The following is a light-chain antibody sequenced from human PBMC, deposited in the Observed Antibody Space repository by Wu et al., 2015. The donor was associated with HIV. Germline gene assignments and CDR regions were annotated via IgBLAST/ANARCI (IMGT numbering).Light chain of an antibody. V-gene: IGKV3-20*01. CDR1: QRVNNDY. Sequence: EIVLTQSPATLSLSPGQRATLSCRASQRVNNDYFAWFQQKPGQAPRLLIYGASSRATGIPGRFSGSGSGTDFTLTITRLEPEDFAVYYCQQYDTSITFGQGTRLDIK. CDR2: GAS. J-gene: IGKJ5*01. CDR3: QQYDTSIT.